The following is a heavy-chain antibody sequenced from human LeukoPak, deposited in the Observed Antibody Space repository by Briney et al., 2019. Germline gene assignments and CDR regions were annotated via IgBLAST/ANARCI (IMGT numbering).Heavy chain of an antibody. CDR3: ASASDYYGSGSYYNALLSFDY. J-gene: IGHJ4*02. CDR1: GYTFTGYY. V-gene: IGHV1-2*02. D-gene: IGHD3-10*01. Sequence: ASVKVSCKASGYTFTGYYMHWVQQAPGQGLEWMGWINPNSGGTNYAQKFQGRVTMTRDTSISTAYMELSRLRSDDTAVYYCASASDYYGSGSYYNALLSFDYWGQGTLVTVSS. CDR2: INPNSGGT.